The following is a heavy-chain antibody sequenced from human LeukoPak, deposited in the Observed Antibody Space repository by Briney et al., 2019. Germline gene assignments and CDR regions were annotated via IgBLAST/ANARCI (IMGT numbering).Heavy chain of an antibody. CDR3: ARDRIAVSDPPNWFDP. CDR2: IYHSGRT. Sequence: SETLSLTCAVSGASVSGSNYYWGWIRQPPGKGLEWIGSIYHSGRTYCNPSLKSRVTISLDTSKNQFSLRLSSVTAADTAVYYCARDRIAVSDPPNWFDPWGQGTLVTVSS. D-gene: IGHD6-19*01. CDR1: GASVSGSNYY. V-gene: IGHV4-39*07. J-gene: IGHJ5*02.